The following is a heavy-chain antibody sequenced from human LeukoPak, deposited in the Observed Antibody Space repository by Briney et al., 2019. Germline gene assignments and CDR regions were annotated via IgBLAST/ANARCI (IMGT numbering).Heavy chain of an antibody. CDR3: ARVSPHPIIDV. J-gene: IGHJ6*03. Sequence: GGSLRLSCAASGFTFSNNYMSWVRQAPGKGLEWVSVIYTGVSTYYADSVKGRFDISRDNSKNTLYLQMNSLRAEDTGVYYCARVSPHPIIDVWGKGTTVTVSS. CDR1: GFTFSNNY. V-gene: IGHV3-53*01. CDR2: IYTGVST.